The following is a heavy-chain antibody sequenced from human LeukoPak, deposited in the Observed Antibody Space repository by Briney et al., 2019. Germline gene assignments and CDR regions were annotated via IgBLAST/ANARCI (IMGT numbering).Heavy chain of an antibody. Sequence: GRSLRLSCAASGFTFSSYAMHWVRQAPGTGLEWVAVISYDGSNKYYADSVKGRFTISRDNSKNTLYLQMNSLRAEDTAVYYCARDKFRRRSSGYSRILDYWGQGTLVTVSS. CDR1: GFTFSSYA. CDR3: ARDKFRRRSSGYSRILDY. CDR2: ISYDGSNK. V-gene: IGHV3-30*04. D-gene: IGHD3-22*01. J-gene: IGHJ4*02.